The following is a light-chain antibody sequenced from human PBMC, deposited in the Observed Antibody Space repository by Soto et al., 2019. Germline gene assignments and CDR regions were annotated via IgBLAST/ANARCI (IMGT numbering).Light chain of an antibody. CDR3: QQYSQWPIT. CDR1: QNITND. V-gene: IGKV3-15*01. CDR2: GIS. Sequence: EIALTQSPATLSVSPGERATLSCRASQNITNDYLAWYQQKPGQAPRLLIYGISTRAPGVPARFSGSGSGTEFTLSITSLQSEDFAVYSCQQYSQWPITFGQGTRLEI. J-gene: IGKJ5*01.